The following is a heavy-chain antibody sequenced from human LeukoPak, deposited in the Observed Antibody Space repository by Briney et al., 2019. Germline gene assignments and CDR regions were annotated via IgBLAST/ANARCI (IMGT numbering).Heavy chain of an antibody. J-gene: IGHJ4*02. CDR3: ARLTGNREFDY. V-gene: IGHV1-2*02. CDR2: ININSGGT. CDR1: GYSFTDHY. Sequence: ASVKVSCKASGYSFTDHYMHWVRQAPGQGLEWMGWININSGGTRFPRKLQGRVTMTRDTSVSTAYMELSRLRSDDTAVYYCARLTGNREFDYWGQGALVTVSS. D-gene: IGHD7-27*01.